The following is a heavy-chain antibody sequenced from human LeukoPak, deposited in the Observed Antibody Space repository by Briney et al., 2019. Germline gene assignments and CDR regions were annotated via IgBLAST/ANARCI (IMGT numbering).Heavy chain of an antibody. CDR1: GGSISSATYY. CDR3: ARQRTVTRSFEY. D-gene: IGHD4-17*01. V-gene: IGHV4-39*01. J-gene: IGHJ4*02. Sequence: SETLSLTCTVSGGSISSATYYWGWIRQPPGKGLEWIGNIYYSGSTYYNPSLKSRVTISVDTSKNQFSLNLTSVTAADSVVYYCARQRTVTRSFEYWGQGTLVTVSS. CDR2: IYYSGST.